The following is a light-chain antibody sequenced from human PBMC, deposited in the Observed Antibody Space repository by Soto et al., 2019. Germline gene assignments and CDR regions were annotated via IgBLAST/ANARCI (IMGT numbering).Light chain of an antibody. CDR3: SSYTSSNTPYV. Sequence: QSALTQPASVSGSPGQSITISCTGSSSDVGAYNFVSWYQHHPGKAPKLILYEVTTHPSGVSSRFSGSKSGNTASLTISGLQPDYEANYYCSSYTSSNTPYVFGTGTKVTV. V-gene: IGLV2-14*01. CDR1: SSDVGAYNF. CDR2: EVT. J-gene: IGLJ1*01.